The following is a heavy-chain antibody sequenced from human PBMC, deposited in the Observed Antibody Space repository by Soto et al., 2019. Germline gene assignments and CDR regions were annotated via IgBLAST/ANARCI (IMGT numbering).Heavy chain of an antibody. CDR3: VRDGSFRGVPDY. V-gene: IGHV4-30-4*01. D-gene: IGHD3-10*01. J-gene: IGHJ4*02. CDR2: ISYCGST. CDR1: GGSISSGDYY. Sequence: PSETLSLTCTVSGGSISSGDYYWSWIRQPPGKGLEWIGHISYCGSTYYNPSLKSRVTISVDTSKNQFSLKLSSVTAADTAVYYCVRDGSFRGVPDYWGQGTLVTVSS.